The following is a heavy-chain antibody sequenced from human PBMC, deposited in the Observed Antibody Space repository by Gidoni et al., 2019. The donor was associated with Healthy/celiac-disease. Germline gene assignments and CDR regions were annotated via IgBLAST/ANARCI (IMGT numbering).Heavy chain of an antibody. CDR1: DFTFSSYG. CDR3: AKGDSSSESDY. D-gene: IGHD6-6*01. V-gene: IGHV3-30*18. Sequence: QVQLVESGAGVVQPGRSLRLSCAASDFTFSSYGMHWVRQAPGKGLEWVAVITYDGSNKYYADSVKGRFTISRDNSKNTLYLQMNSRRAEDTAVYYCAKGDSSSESDYWGQGTLVTVSS. J-gene: IGHJ4*02. CDR2: ITYDGSNK.